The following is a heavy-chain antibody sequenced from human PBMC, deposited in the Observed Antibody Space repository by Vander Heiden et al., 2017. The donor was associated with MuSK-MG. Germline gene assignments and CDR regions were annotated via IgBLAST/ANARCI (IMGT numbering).Heavy chain of an antibody. J-gene: IGHJ4*02. CDR3: ATKTEWELLPSNFDY. V-gene: IGHV1-69*04. CDR2: INPSLGIA. D-gene: IGHD1-26*01. CDR1: EYTFSSYA. Sequence: QVQLVQSGAEVKKPGSSVKVSCKASEYTFSSYAISCVRQGPGQGLEWMGRINPSLGIANYAQKFQGRVTTTADKSTSTADMELSSLGSEDTAVYYCATKTEWELLPSNFDYWGQGTLVTVSS.